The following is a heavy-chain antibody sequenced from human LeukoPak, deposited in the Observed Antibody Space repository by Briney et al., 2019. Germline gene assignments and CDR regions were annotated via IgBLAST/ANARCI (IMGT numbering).Heavy chain of an antibody. CDR3: ARRFSYYDFWSGYYTGGFDY. CDR2: IYYSGST. J-gene: IGHJ4*02. Sequence: SETLSLTCTASGGSINSGDYYWSWIRQPPGKGLEWIGYIYYSGSTNYNPSLKSRVTISVDTFKNQFSLKLSSVTAADTAVYYCARRFSYYDFWSGYYTGGFDYWGQGTLVTVSS. D-gene: IGHD3-3*01. V-gene: IGHV4-61*08. CDR1: GGSINSGDYY.